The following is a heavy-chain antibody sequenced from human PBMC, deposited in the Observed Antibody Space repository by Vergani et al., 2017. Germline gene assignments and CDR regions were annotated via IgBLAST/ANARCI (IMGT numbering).Heavy chain of an antibody. CDR2: IHYSGRT. CDR1: GGSISSGDYY. D-gene: IGHD2-2*01. CDR3: ARVGSYCSSTSCYYYFDY. V-gene: IGHV4-30-4*01. Sequence: QVQLQESGPGLVKPSQTLSLTCTVSGGSISSGDYYWSWIRQPPGKGLEWIGYIHYSGRTYYNPSLKSRVTISVDTSKNQFSLKLSSVTAADTAVYYCARVGSYCSSTSCYYYFDYWGQGTLVTVSS. J-gene: IGHJ4*02.